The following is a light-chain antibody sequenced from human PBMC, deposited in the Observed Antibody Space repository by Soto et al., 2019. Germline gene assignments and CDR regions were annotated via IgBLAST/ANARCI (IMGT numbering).Light chain of an antibody. CDR1: QSISSN. J-gene: IGKJ1*01. V-gene: IGKV3-15*01. Sequence: EILMTQSPATLSVSPGESATLSCRASQSISSNVAWYQQKPGQAPRLLIYGASTRATGVPARFTGSESGTEFILPISSVLPVDFGVYYCRGKWTSGQGTKVNIK. CDR2: GAS. CDR3: RGKWT.